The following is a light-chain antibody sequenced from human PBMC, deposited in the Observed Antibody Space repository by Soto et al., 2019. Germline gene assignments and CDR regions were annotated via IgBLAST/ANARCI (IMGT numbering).Light chain of an antibody. CDR3: QQYGGSPRT. CDR1: QSVSSSY. J-gene: IGKJ1*01. Sequence: EIVLTQSPGTLSLSPGESATLSCRASQSVSSSYFARYQQKLGQAPRLLIFGASSRATGIPDRFSGSGSGTDFTLTISRLEPEDFAVYYCQQYGGSPRTFGQGTKVEIK. CDR2: GAS. V-gene: IGKV3-20*01.